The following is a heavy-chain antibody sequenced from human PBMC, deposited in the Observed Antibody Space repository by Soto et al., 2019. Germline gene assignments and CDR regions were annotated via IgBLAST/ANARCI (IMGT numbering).Heavy chain of an antibody. CDR3: ASYASAPYPFFDQ. CDR1: GASISSYY. Sequence: QMQLQESGPGLVKPSETLSLSCAVSGASISSYYWNWIRQAPGKGLEWIGNIWYSGTSNYNPSLKTRVTTSLDTSTTLFSLLFTSVTVANTALYSCASYASAPYPFFDQWCRGTLVTVSS. CDR2: IWYSGTS. D-gene: IGHD3-10*01. V-gene: IGHV4-59*01. J-gene: IGHJ4*02.